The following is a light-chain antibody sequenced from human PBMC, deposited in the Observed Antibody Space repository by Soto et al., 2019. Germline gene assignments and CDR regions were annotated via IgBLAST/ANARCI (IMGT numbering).Light chain of an antibody. J-gene: IGKJ4*01. V-gene: IGKV1-33*01. CDR2: DAS. CDR1: QDINNY. Sequence: DIQLTQSPSSLSASVGDRVTITCQASQDINNYLNWYQQKPGKAPKLLIFDASSVERGVPSRFSGSGSGTHFTFTISSLEPEDIATYHCQQYEDLPLTFGGGTRVELK. CDR3: QQYEDLPLT.